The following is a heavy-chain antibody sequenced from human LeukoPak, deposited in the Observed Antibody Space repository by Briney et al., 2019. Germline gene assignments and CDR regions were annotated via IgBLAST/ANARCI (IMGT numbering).Heavy chain of an antibody. V-gene: IGHV3-64*01. J-gene: IGHJ6*03. Sequence: GGSLRLSCAASGFTFSSYGMHWVRQAPGKGLEYVSAISSNGGSTYYANSVKGRFTISRDNSKNTLYLQMGSLRAEDMAVYYCARAGYCSGGSCYSGHYYYMDVWCKGTTVTVSS. D-gene: IGHD2-15*01. CDR3: ARAGYCSGGSCYSGHYYYMDV. CDR2: ISSNGGST. CDR1: GFTFSSYG.